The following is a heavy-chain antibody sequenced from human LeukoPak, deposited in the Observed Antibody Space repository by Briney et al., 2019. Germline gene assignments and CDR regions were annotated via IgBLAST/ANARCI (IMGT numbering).Heavy chain of an antibody. CDR3: ARERSSGYNDAFDI. D-gene: IGHD3-22*01. V-gene: IGHV1-46*01. Sequence: ASVKVSCKASGYTFTRYYMHWVRQAPGQGLEWMGIVNPSGGNTNYAQKFQGRVTMTRDMSTSTVYMELSSLRSEDTAVYYCARERSSGYNDAFDIWGQGTMVTVSS. J-gene: IGHJ3*02. CDR1: GYTFTRYY. CDR2: VNPSGGNT.